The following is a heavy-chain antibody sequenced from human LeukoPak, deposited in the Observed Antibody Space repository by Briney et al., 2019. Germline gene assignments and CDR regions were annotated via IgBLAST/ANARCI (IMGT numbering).Heavy chain of an antibody. V-gene: IGHV1-18*01. CDR2: INTYNGNT. D-gene: IGHD2-15*01. Sequence: ASVKVSRKASGYTFTDYGISWVRQAPGQGLEWMGWINTYNGNTNYAEKDQDRVTMTTDTITTTAYMELRSLRSDDTAVYYCAKGPTPLYYYMDVWGKGTTVTVSS. CDR3: AKGPTPLYYYMDV. J-gene: IGHJ6*03. CDR1: GYTFTDYG.